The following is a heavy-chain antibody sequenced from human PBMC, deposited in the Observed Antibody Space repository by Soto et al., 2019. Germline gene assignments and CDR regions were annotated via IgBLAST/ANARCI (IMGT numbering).Heavy chain of an antibody. J-gene: IGHJ6*02. Sequence: RGSLRLSCAASGFTFSSYSMNLVRPAPGKGLGWVSYISSSSSTIYYADSVKGRFTISRDNAKNSLYLQMNSLRDEDTAVYYCARDGWVRAVAGTGYYYGMDAWGQGTTVTVSS. CDR3: ARDGWVRAVAGTGYYYGMDA. D-gene: IGHD6-19*01. V-gene: IGHV3-48*02. CDR1: GFTFSSYS. CDR2: ISSSSSTI.